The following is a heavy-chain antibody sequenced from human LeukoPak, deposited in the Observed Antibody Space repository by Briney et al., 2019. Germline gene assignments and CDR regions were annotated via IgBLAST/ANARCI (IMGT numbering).Heavy chain of an antibody. CDR1: GGTFSSYA. D-gene: IGHD1-26*01. Sequence: SVKVSCKASGGTFSSYAISWVRQAPGQGLEWMGGIIPIFGTANYAQKLQGRVTITTDESPSTAHMEQSSLRSEDTAVYYCARGGEVGATRPFDYWGQGTLVTVSS. CDR2: IIPIFGTA. J-gene: IGHJ4*02. CDR3: ARGGEVGATRPFDY. V-gene: IGHV1-69*05.